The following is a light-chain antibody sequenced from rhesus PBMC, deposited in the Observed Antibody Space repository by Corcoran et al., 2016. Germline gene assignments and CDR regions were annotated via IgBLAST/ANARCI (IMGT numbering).Light chain of an antibody. J-gene: IGKJ2*01. Sequence: DIVMTQSPDSLAVSLGERVTINCRSSQSLLDISNNKNSLAWYQKKPGQATKLHIYWTSIRESGVPTLSRGCGSCTDFTLTSSCLQTEDVTIYFCQHYHSFPYRFGQGTKVQIK. CDR1: QSLLDISNNKNS. CDR2: WTS. CDR3: QHYHSFPYR. V-gene: IGKV4-1*01.